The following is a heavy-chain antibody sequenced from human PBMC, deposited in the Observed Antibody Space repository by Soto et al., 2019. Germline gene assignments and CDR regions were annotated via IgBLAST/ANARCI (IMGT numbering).Heavy chain of an antibody. J-gene: IGHJ4*02. Sequence: GSLRLSCAASGFIFSGSAMHWVRQASGKGLEWVGRIRSKTNSYATAYAASVKGRFTISRDDSKNTAYLQMNSLKTEDTAVYYCTRRGPGAEFDYWGLGTLVTVSS. CDR1: GFIFSGSA. CDR2: IRSKTNSYAT. D-gene: IGHD3-10*01. V-gene: IGHV3-73*01. CDR3: TRRGPGAEFDY.